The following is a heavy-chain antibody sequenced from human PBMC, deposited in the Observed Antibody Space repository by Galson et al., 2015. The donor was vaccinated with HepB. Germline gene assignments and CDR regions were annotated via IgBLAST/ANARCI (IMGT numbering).Heavy chain of an antibody. Sequence: SVKVSCKASGGTFSSYAISWVRQAPGQGLEWMGGIIPIFGTANYAQKSQGRVTITADESTSTAYMELSSLRSEDTAVYYRARGAERYSRIYYPPCDTSYGLYYYYYYMDVWGKGTTVTVSS. V-gene: IGHV1-69*13. CDR1: GGTFSSYA. CDR2: IIPIFGTA. J-gene: IGHJ6*03. CDR3: ARGAERYSRIYYPPCDTSYGLYYYYYYMDV. D-gene: IGHD1-26*01.